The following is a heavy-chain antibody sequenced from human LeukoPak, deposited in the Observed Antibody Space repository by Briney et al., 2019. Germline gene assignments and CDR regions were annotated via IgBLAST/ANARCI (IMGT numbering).Heavy chain of an antibody. J-gene: IGHJ4*02. D-gene: IGHD5-18*01. CDR1: GFTVSNNY. Sequence: GGSLRLSCAASGFTVSNNYMSWVRQAPGKGLEWVSVIYSGGSTYYADSVRGRFTISRDNSKNTLFLYMNSLRAEDTAVYYCARGGYSYGSDYWGQGTLVTVSS. V-gene: IGHV3-53*01. CDR2: IYSGGST. CDR3: ARGGYSYGSDY.